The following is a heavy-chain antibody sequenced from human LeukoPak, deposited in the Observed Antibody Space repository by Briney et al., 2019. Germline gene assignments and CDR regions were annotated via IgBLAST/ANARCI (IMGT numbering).Heavy chain of an antibody. J-gene: IGHJ4*02. CDR2: IYYSGST. Sequence: MPSETLSLTCTVSGGSISSYYWSWIRQPPGKGLEWIGYIYYSGSTNYNPSLKSRVTISVDTSKNQFSLKLSSVTAADTAVYYCARLGSVGCSSTSCSGDYWDQGTLVTVSS. CDR1: GGSISSYY. V-gene: IGHV4-59*08. D-gene: IGHD2-2*01. CDR3: ARLGSVGCSSTSCSGDY.